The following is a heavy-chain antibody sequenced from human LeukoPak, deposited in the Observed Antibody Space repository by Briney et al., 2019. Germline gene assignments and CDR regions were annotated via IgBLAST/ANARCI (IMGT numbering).Heavy chain of an antibody. CDR2: IYPGDSDT. Sequence: GESLKISCKGSGYSFTIYWIGWVRQMPGKGLEWMGIIYPGDSDTRYSPSFQGQVTISADKSISTAYLQWSSLKASDTAMYYCARHKKRDTAMVQDYYYMDVWGKGTTVTVSS. V-gene: IGHV5-51*01. CDR3: ARHKKRDTAMVQDYYYMDV. D-gene: IGHD5-18*01. J-gene: IGHJ6*03. CDR1: GYSFTIYW.